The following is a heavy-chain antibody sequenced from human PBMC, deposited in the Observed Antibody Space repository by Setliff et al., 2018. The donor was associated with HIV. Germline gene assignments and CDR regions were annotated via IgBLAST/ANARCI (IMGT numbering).Heavy chain of an antibody. CDR1: GFTFSYFA. CDR2: ISYDGNVK. D-gene: IGHD3-22*01. J-gene: IGHJ3*02. CDR3: TREPTYYYESSGPHDAFDI. Sequence: LRLSCAASGFTFSYFAMHWVRQAPGKGLEWGAVISYDGNVKYYAESVKGRFTISRDNSKNTLYVQMNSLRPEDAAVYYCTREPTYYYESSGPHDAFDIWGQGTMVTVS. V-gene: IGHV3-30*04.